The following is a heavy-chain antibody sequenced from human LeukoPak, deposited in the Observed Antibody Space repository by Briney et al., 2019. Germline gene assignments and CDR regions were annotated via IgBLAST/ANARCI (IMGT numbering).Heavy chain of an antibody. Sequence: SETLPLTCTVSGGSISSYYWSWIRQPPGKGLEWIGYIYYSGSTNYSPSLKSRVTISVDTSKNQFSLKLSSVTAADTAVYYCARQLEDAFDIWGQGTMVTVSS. V-gene: IGHV4-59*08. D-gene: IGHD1-1*01. CDR1: GGSISSYY. J-gene: IGHJ3*02. CDR2: IYYSGST. CDR3: ARQLEDAFDI.